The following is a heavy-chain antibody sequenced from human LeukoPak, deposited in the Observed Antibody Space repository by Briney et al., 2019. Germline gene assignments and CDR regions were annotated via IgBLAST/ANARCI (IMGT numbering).Heavy chain of an antibody. Sequence: SSQTLSLTCAVSGGSISSGGYSWSWIRQPPGKGLEWIGYIYHSGSTYYNPFPKSRVTISVDRSKNQFSLKLSSVTAADTAVYYCARVSAVTNIAYWGQGTLVTVSS. CDR3: ARVSAVTNIAY. CDR2: IYHSGST. V-gene: IGHV4-30-2*01. CDR1: GGSISSGGYS. J-gene: IGHJ4*02. D-gene: IGHD4-17*01.